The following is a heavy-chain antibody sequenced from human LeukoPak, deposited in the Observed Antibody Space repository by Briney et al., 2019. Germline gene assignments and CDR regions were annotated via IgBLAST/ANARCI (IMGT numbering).Heavy chain of an antibody. CDR1: GGSLSSGDYH. CDR3: ARARAWGSPLEY. V-gene: IGHV4-30-4*01. Sequence: PSETQSLTCTVSGGSLSSGDYHWSWVRQSPGKGLEWIGYIYYSGTIYYNPSLKSRVTISVDTTKNQFSLKVTSMTAADTAVYFCARARAWGSPLEYWGQGNLVTVSS. D-gene: IGHD7-27*01. J-gene: IGHJ4*02. CDR2: IYYSGTI.